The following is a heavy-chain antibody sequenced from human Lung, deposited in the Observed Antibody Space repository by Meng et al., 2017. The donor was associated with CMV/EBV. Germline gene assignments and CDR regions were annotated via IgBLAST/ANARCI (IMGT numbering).Heavy chain of an antibody. CDR1: GFTFSNAW. J-gene: IGHJ4*02. CDR3: TRVGTYYYDSSGYYLREEGYFDD. Sequence: GGSLRLXCEASGFTFSNAWMSWVRQAPGKGLEWVGRIKSKTDGGTTDYAAPVKGRFTISRDDSKNTLYLQMNSLKTEDTAVYYCTRVGTYYYDSSGYYLREEGYFDDXGQGXLVTVSS. CDR2: IKSKTDGGTT. D-gene: IGHD3-22*01. V-gene: IGHV3-15*01.